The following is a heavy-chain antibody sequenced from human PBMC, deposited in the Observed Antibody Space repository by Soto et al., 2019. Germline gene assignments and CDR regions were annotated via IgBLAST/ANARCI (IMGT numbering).Heavy chain of an antibody. D-gene: IGHD2-2*01. CDR1: GYSISSGYY. CDR2: IYHSGST. Sequence: PSETLSLTCAVSGYSISSGYYWGWIRQPPGKGLEWIGSIYHSGSTYYNPSLKSRVTISVDTSKNQFSLKLSSVTAADTAVYYCARDKVVVPAARTGAFDIWGQGTMVTVSS. V-gene: IGHV4-38-2*02. CDR3: ARDKVVVPAARTGAFDI. J-gene: IGHJ3*02.